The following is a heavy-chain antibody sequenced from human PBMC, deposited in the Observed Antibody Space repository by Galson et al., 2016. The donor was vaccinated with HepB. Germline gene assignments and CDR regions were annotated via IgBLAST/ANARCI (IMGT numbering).Heavy chain of an antibody. CDR2: IFPGDSDT. V-gene: IGHV5-51*01. CDR1: GYRFTTYW. CDR3: TRRGNLGGMDV. J-gene: IGHJ6*04. Sequence: QSGAEVKKPGESLKIACKTYGYRFTTYWTGWVRQLPGKGLEWMGFIFPGDSDTRYGPSFQGQVTISADASISTAYLQWGSLKASDTAMYYCTRRGNLGGMDVGGVGTSVAVSS.